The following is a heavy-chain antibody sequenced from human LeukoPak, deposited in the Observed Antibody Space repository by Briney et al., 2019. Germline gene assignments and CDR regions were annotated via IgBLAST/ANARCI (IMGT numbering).Heavy chain of an antibody. CDR2: NRDKSKSYTT. V-gene: IGHV3-72*01. CDR1: GFTVSDHY. D-gene: IGHD3-22*01. Sequence: GGSLRLSRAASGFTVSDHYIDWVRQAPGKGLEWVGRNRDKSKSYTTDYAASVRGRFTISRDDSKNSLYLQMYSLKTEDTAVYFCTRPSYYDSRGYSTNGFDIWGQGTMVTVSS. CDR3: TRPSYYDSRGYSTNGFDI. J-gene: IGHJ3*02.